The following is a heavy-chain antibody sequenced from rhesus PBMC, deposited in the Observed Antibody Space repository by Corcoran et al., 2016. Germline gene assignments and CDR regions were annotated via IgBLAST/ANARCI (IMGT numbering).Heavy chain of an antibody. Sequence: QVTLKESGPALVKPTQTLTLTCTFSGFSLSTSGMGVGWIRQPPGKTLEWLAHIYWDEDKRYSPSLKSRLTISKDTSNNQVVLTMTNMDPVDTATYYCARRRRTVATTVNWYFDIWGPGTPITISS. V-gene: IGHV2-1*01. D-gene: IGHD4-29*01. CDR1: GFSLSTSGMG. CDR2: IYWDEDK. CDR3: ARRRRTVATTVNWYFDI. J-gene: IGHJ2*01.